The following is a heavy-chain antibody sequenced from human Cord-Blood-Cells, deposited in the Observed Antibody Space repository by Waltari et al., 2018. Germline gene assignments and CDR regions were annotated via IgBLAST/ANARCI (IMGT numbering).Heavy chain of an antibody. CDR2: MNPNSGNT. CDR1: GYTFTRYD. V-gene: IGHV1-8*01. Sequence: QVQLVQSGAEVKKPGASVKVSCKASGYTFTRYDINWVRQATGQGLEWMGWMNPNSGNTGYAQKFQGRVTMTRNTSISTAYMELSSLRSEDTAVYYCARVVAMVRGVINWFDPWGQGTLVTVSS. D-gene: IGHD3-10*01. J-gene: IGHJ5*02. CDR3: ARVVAMVRGVINWFDP.